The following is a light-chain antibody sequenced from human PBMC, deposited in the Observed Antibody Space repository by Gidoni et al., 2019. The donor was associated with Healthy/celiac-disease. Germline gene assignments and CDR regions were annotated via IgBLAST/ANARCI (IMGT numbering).Light chain of an antibody. CDR2: GAS. J-gene: IGKJ1*01. CDR1: QSVSSSY. Sequence: EIVLTQSPGTLSLSQGERSTLSCRASQSVSSSYLAWYQQKPGQAPSLLIYGASSRATGIPDRFSGSGSGTDFTLTISRLEPEDFAVYYCQQYGSSPTFGQGTKVESK. V-gene: IGKV3-20*01. CDR3: QQYGSSPT.